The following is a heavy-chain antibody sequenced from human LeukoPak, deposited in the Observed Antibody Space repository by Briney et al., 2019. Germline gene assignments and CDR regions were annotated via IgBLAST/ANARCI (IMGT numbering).Heavy chain of an antibody. CDR2: ISWNSGSI. D-gene: IGHD6-6*01. V-gene: IGHV3-9*03. CDR3: AKDSLGSSGGAFDI. CDR1: GFTFDDYA. J-gene: IGHJ3*02. Sequence: GGSLRLSCAASGFTFDDYAMHWVRQAPGKGLEWVSGISWNSGSIGYADSVKGRFTISRDNAKNSLYLQMNSLRAEDMALYYCAKDSLGSSGGAFDIWGQGTMVTVSS.